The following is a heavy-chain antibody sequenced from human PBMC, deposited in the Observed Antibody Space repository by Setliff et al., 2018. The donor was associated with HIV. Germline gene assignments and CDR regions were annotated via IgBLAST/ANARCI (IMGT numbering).Heavy chain of an antibody. CDR1: GGSISSSSYY. J-gene: IGHJ4*01. CDR2: IYYSGNT. V-gene: IGHV4-39*01. D-gene: IGHD1-26*01. Sequence: NPSETLSLPCTVSGGSISSSSYYWGWIRQPPGKGLEWIGTIYYSGNTYYNPSLKSRVTISVDTSTNQISLKLSSVTAADTAVYYCASHLPPYSGNFDYWGHGTLVTVSS. CDR3: ASHLPPYSGNFDY.